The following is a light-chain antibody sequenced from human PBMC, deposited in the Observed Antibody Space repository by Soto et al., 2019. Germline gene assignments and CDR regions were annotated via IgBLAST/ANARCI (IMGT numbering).Light chain of an antibody. V-gene: IGKV3-15*01. J-gene: IGKJ3*01. CDR3: QHYNGWPL. CDR2: DAS. CDR1: QSVGYY. Sequence: IVLTQSPATLSVSPGERATLSCRASQSVGYYLAWYQQRPGHTPRLLIYDASTRATGIPARCSGSGSGTEFSLTISSLQSEDFAIYYCQHYNGWPLFGPGTKVDIK.